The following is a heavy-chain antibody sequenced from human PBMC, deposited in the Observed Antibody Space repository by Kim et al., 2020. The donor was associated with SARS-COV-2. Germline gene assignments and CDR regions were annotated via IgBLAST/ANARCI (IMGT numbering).Heavy chain of an antibody. CDR1: GYTFTGYY. J-gene: IGHJ3*02. D-gene: IGHD2-21*02. CDR3: ARERRLRAYCGGDCPSVDAFDI. V-gene: IGHV1-2*05. Sequence: ASVKVSCKASGYTFTGYYMHWVRQAPGQGLEWMGRINPNSGGTNYAQKFQGRVTMTRDTSISTAYMELSRLRSDDTVVYYCARERRLRAYCGGDCPSVDAFDIWGQGTMVTVSS. CDR2: INPNSGGT.